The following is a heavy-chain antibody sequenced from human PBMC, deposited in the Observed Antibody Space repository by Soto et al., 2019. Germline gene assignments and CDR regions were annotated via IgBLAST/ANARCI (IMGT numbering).Heavy chain of an antibody. V-gene: IGHV4-4*07. D-gene: IGHD5-12*01. J-gene: IGHJ4*02. Sequence: SETLSLTCTVSGGSINTFYWSWVRQPAGKGLEWIGRIFSSGSTSFNPSLESRVAMSVDTSKNHFSLNLSSVTAADMAVYYCAREGSYSAYNFAHGIPLWSFDFWGQGALAPVSS. CDR2: IFSSGST. CDR3: AREGSYSAYNFAHGIPLWSFDF. CDR1: GGSINTFY.